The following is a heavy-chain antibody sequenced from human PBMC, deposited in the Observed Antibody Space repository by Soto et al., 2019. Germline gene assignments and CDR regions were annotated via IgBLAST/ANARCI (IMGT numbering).Heavy chain of an antibody. CDR2: ISAYNGNT. D-gene: IGHD1-26*01. Sequence: QVQLVQSGAEVKKPGASVKVSCKASGYTFTSYGISWVRQAPGQGLEWMGWISAYNGNTNYAQKLQGKFTMTTDTSTSTAYRGLGGLRSADRAGYYCARAFGWDPLDSGGRETLVPSS. CDR1: GYTFTSYG. J-gene: IGHJ4*02. CDR3: ARAFGWDPLDS. V-gene: IGHV1-18*01.